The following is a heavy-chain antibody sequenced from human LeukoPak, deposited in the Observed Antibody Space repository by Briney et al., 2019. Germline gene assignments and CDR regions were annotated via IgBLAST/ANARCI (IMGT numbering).Heavy chain of an antibody. D-gene: IGHD3-22*01. CDR2: INPNSGGT. Sequence: ASVAVSCKASGYTFTGYYMHWVRQAPGQGLEWMGWINPNSGGTNYAQKFQGRVTMTRDTSISTAYMELSRLRSDDTAVYYCALPYYYDSSGYGYWGQGSLVAVVS. V-gene: IGHV1-2*02. CDR1: GYTFTGYY. J-gene: IGHJ4*02. CDR3: ALPYYYDSSGYGY.